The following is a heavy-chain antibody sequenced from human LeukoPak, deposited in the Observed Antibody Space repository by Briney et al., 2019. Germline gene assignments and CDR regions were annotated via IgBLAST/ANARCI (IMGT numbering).Heavy chain of an antibody. CDR1: GFTFDDYS. D-gene: IGHD6-13*01. J-gene: IGHJ3*02. Sequence: GGSLTLSCAASGFTFDDYSMHWVRQAPGKGLEWVSGISWNSGSIGYADSVKGRFTISRDNAKNSLYLQMNSLRAEDTALYYCAKDIKMGQQLGAFDIWGQGTMATVSS. V-gene: IGHV3-9*01. CDR2: ISWNSGSI. CDR3: AKDIKMGQQLGAFDI.